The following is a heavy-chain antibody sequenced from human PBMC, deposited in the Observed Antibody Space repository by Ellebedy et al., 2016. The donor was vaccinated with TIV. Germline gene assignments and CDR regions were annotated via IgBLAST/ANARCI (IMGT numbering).Heavy chain of an antibody. Sequence: ASVKVSCXASGYTFTSYYMHWVRQAPGQGLEWMGIINPSGGSTSYAQKFQGRVTMTRDTSTSTVYMELSSLRSEDTAVYYCARDQDILTGYPSYDAFDIWGQGTMVTVSS. J-gene: IGHJ3*02. D-gene: IGHD3-9*01. CDR1: GYTFTSYY. V-gene: IGHV1-46*01. CDR2: INPSGGST. CDR3: ARDQDILTGYPSYDAFDI.